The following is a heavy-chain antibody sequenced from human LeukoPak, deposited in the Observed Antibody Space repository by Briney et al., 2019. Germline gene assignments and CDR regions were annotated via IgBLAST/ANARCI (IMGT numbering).Heavy chain of an antibody. CDR1: GGSISRYY. CDR3: ARIGDGYNLLDY. V-gene: IGHV4-59*01. CDR2: IYYSGST. Sequence: PSETLSLTCTVSGGSISRYYWSWIRQPPGKGLGWIGYIYYSGSTNYNPSLKSRVTISVDKSKNQFSLKLSSVTAADTAVYYCARIGDGYNLLDYWGQGTLVTVSS. J-gene: IGHJ4*02. D-gene: IGHD5-24*01.